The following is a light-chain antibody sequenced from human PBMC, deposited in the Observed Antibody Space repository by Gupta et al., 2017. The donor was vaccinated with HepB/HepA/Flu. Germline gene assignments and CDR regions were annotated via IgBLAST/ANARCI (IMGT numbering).Light chain of an antibody. V-gene: IGKV3-11*01. CDR1: QSVTIY. Sequence: EIVLTQSPATLSLSPGERATLSCRASQSVTIYLAWYQQKPGQAPRVLIYDASNRATGLPARFSGSGSGTDFTLTISIRAPEDFVVYYCQQRSNWPWTFGQGTKVEIK. CDR3: QQRSNWPWT. CDR2: DAS. J-gene: IGKJ1*01.